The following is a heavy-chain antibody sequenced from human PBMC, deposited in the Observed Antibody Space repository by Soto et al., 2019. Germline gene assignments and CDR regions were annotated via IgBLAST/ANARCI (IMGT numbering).Heavy chain of an antibody. D-gene: IGHD3-3*01. V-gene: IGHV1-8*01. CDR1: GYTFTSYD. CDR2: MNPNSGNT. J-gene: IGHJ6*02. Sequence: ASVKVSCKASGYTFTSYDINWVRQATGQGLEWMGWMNPNSGNTGYAQKFQGRVTMTRNTSISTAYMELSSLRSEDTAVYYCARTTTEKRFFEWLLYIYYYGMDVWGQGTTVTVSS. CDR3: ARTTTEKRFFEWLLYIYYYGMDV.